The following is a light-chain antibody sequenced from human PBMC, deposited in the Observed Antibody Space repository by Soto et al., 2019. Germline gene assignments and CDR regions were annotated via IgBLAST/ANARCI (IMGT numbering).Light chain of an antibody. J-gene: IGKJ1*01. V-gene: IGKV3-11*01. CDR3: QQYNNWPTWT. Sequence: EIVLTQSPATLSLSPGERATLSCRASQSVSSYLAWYQQKPGQAPRLLIYDASNRATGIPARFSGSGSGTDFTLTISSLEPEDFAVYYCQQYNNWPTWTFGPGTKVDIK. CDR1: QSVSSY. CDR2: DAS.